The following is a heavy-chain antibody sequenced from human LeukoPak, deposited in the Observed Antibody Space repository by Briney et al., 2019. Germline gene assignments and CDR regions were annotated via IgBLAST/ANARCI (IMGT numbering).Heavy chain of an antibody. Sequence: PGGSLRLSCAASGFTFSDYYMSWIRQAPGKGLEWVSYISSSGSTIYYADSVKGRFTISRDNAKNSLYLQMNSLRAEDTAVYYCARDLGRLYCSSTSCPPDYWGQGTLVTVSS. J-gene: IGHJ4*02. D-gene: IGHD2-2*01. CDR3: ARDLGRLYCSSTSCPPDY. CDR2: ISSSGSTI. V-gene: IGHV3-11*01. CDR1: GFTFSDYY.